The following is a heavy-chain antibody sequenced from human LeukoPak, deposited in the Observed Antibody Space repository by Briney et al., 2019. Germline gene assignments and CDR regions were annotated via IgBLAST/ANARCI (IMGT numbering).Heavy chain of an antibody. CDR1: GYSFTSYW. CDR2: IDPSDSYT. J-gene: IGHJ4*02. D-gene: IGHD3-10*01. CDR3: AKTYGSGTAWPPNDY. Sequence: GESLKISCKGSGYSFTSYWISWVRRMPGKGLEWMGRIDPSDSYTNYSPSFQGHVTISADKSISTAYLQWISLKASDTAMYYCAKTYGSGTAWPPNDYWGQGTLVTVSS. V-gene: IGHV5-10-1*01.